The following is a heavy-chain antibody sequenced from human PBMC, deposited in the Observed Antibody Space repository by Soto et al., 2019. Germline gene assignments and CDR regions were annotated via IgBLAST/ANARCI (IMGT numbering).Heavy chain of an antibody. Sequence: EVKVLESGGDLVQPGGSLRLSCVASGFTFSEYAMTWVRQAPGKGLDWVSSVSANGDITYYADSVKGRFTISRDNSNNTLLLQMNSLRAEVTALYYCARGDRGGSGSPASYYFSGLDVWGQGTTVIVSS. V-gene: IGHV3-23*01. D-gene: IGHD3-10*01. J-gene: IGHJ6*02. CDR2: VSANGDIT. CDR1: GFTFSEYA. CDR3: ARGDRGGSGSPASYYFSGLDV.